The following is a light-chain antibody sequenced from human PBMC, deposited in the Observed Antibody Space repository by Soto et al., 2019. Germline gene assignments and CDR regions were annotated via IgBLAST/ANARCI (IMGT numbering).Light chain of an antibody. V-gene: IGKV3D-20*02. J-gene: IGKJ4*01. Sequence: EIVLTQSPGTLSLSPGERATLSCRASQSLSSRSLAWYQHIRGRAPRLLIHDASIMATGIPDRFSGSGSGTDFTLTIRTLAPEDFAVYYCQQCSNWPPPVGGGTKVDSK. CDR2: DAS. CDR3: QQCSNWPPP. CDR1: QSLSSRS.